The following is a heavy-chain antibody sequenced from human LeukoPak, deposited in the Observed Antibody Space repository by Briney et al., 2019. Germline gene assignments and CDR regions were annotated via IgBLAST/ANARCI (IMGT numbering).Heavy chain of an antibody. V-gene: IGHV4-34*01. CDR3: ARHKLTMVRGVNYFDY. J-gene: IGHJ4*02. CDR1: GGSFSGYY. CDR2: INHSGST. D-gene: IGHD3-10*01. Sequence: SETLSLTCAVYGGSFSGYYWSWIRQPPGKGLEWIGEINHSGSTNYNPSLKSRVTISVDTSKNQFSLKLSSVTAADTAVYYCARHKLTMVRGVNYFDYWGQGTLVTVSS.